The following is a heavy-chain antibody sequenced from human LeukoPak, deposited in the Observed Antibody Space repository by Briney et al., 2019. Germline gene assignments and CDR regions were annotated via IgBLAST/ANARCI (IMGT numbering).Heavy chain of an antibody. Sequence: SVKLSCKASRVTFSNHGITWVRRAPGQGLEWMGEVLPIFGTTKYAEKLQGRVTLSTDESTSTAYMELDSLRADDTAVYYCARSPSALDWYFDPWGRGTLVTVSS. CDR2: VLPIFGTT. CDR3: ARSPSALDWYFDP. J-gene: IGHJ2*01. V-gene: IGHV1-69*05. CDR1: RVTFSNHG.